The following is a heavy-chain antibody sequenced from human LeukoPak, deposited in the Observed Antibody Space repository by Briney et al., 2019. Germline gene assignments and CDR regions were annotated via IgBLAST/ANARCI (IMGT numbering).Heavy chain of an antibody. CDR2: ISSSSSYI. D-gene: IGHD3-10*01. J-gene: IGHJ4*02. CDR1: GFTFSSYS. V-gene: IGHV3-21*04. CDR3: AKDPPQLLWFGELVAY. Sequence: GGSLRLSCAASGFTFSSYSMNWVRQAPGKGLEWVSCISSSSSYIYYADSVKGRFTISRDNSKNTLYLQMNSLRAEDTAVYYCAKDPPQLLWFGELVAYWGQGTLVTVSS.